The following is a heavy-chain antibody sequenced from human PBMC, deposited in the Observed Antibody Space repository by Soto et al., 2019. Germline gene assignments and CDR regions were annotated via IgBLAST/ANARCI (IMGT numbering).Heavy chain of an antibody. Sequence: PGGSLRLSCAASGFTFTTYDLTWVRQAPGKGLEWVSSIGDSGDTSNYADSVKGRFTVSRDNFKNTLYLQMNSLRAEDTAVYYCAKQKSRLDTLDYWGQGTLVTVSS. D-gene: IGHD3-3*01. V-gene: IGHV3-23*01. CDR2: IGDSGDTS. J-gene: IGHJ4*02. CDR1: GFTFTTYD. CDR3: AKQKSRLDTLDY.